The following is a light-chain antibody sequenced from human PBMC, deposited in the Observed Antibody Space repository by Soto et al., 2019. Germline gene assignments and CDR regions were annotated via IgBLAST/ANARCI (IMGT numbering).Light chain of an antibody. Sequence: QSVLTQPRSVSGSPGQSVTISCTGTSSDVGAYNYVSWYQQHPGKAPKLMIYDVTKRPSGVPDRFSGSKSGNTASLTISGLQAEDEADYYCCSYAGSYIPLYVFGTGTKVNVL. CDR3: CSYAGSYIPLYV. J-gene: IGLJ1*01. V-gene: IGLV2-11*01. CDR1: SSDVGAYNY. CDR2: DVT.